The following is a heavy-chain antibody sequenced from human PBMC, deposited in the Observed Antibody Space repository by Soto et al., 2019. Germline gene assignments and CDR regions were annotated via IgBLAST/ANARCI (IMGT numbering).Heavy chain of an antibody. J-gene: IGHJ4*02. D-gene: IGHD2-2*01. CDR2: ISYDGNTK. V-gene: IGHV3-30*18. CDR3: AKDKFSDLVHQLDC. CDR1: GFTFSNYG. Sequence: RSSLRLSCAASGFTFSNYGMHWVRQAPGKGLEWVAVISYDGNTKLYADSVKGRFTISRDNSKSTLDLQMNSLRAEDKAVYYCAKDKFSDLVHQLDCRGKGALVTVSS.